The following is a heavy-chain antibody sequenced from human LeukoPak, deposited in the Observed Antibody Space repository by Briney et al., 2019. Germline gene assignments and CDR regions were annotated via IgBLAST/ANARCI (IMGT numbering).Heavy chain of an antibody. CDR3: ARLRDGDYGGYFDY. CDR1: GGSISSYY. CDR2: ISHSGST. Sequence: SETLSLTCTVSGGSISSYYWSWIRQPPGEGLEWIGYISHSGSTKYNSFLKSRTIISSDTSKNQFSLKLTSVTAADTALYYCARLRDGDYGGYFDYWGQGTLVTASS. D-gene: IGHD4-23*01. V-gene: IGHV4-59*08. J-gene: IGHJ4*02.